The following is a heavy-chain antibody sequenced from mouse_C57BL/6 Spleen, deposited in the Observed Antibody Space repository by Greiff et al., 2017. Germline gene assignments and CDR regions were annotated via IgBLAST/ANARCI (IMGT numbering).Heavy chain of an antibody. Sequence: QVQLQQPGAELVRPGSSVKLSCKASGYTFTSYWMDWVKQRPGQGLEWIGNIYPSDSETHYNQKFKDKATLTVDKSSSTAYMQLSSLTSEDSAVYYCAREANWEYYFDYWGQGTTLTVSS. J-gene: IGHJ2*01. V-gene: IGHV1-61*01. CDR3: AREANWEYYFDY. CDR1: GYTFTSYW. CDR2: IYPSDSET. D-gene: IGHD4-1*01.